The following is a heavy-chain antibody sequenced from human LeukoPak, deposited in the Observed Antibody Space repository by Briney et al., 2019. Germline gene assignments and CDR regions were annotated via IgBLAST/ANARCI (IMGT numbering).Heavy chain of an antibody. J-gene: IGHJ4*02. CDR2: ITSGSNYI. D-gene: IGHD3-10*01. CDR3: AREGIVVLPYYFDY. Sequence: GGSLRLSCVGSGFTFSTYWMTWVRQAPGKGLEWVSSITSGSNYIYYADSVKGRFTISRDNAKNSLSLQMNSLRADDTAVYYCAREGIVVLPYYFDYWGQGSLVTVSS. V-gene: IGHV3-21*01. CDR1: GFTFSTYW.